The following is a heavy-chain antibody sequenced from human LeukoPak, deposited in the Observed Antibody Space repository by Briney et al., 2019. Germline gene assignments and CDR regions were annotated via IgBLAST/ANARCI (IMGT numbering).Heavy chain of an antibody. Sequence: PSETLSLTCDVSGFSISSSNWWGWIRQPPGKGLEWIGYIHYTGGAYYNPSLKSRLTMSVDTSKNQFSLKLDSVTAMDTAVYYCARTLSSGQYSFEYWGQGTLVTVSS. D-gene: IGHD6-19*01. J-gene: IGHJ4*02. CDR2: IHYTGGA. CDR1: GFSISSSNW. V-gene: IGHV4-28*01. CDR3: ARTLSSGQYSFEY.